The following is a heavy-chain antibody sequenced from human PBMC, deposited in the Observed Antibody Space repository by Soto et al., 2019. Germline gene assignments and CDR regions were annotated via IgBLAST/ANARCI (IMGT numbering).Heavy chain of an antibody. CDR2: INPYSGGA. D-gene: IGHD3-10*01. CDR1: TFIGYF. CDR3: ARVIRGAYYNSPLDI. Sequence: TFIGYFIYWLRQAPGQGLEWMGWINPYSGGADYAQSFQGRVTMTRDTSISTVYMELSRLRFDDTAVYYCARVIRGAYYNSPLDILGQGTVVTVSS. J-gene: IGHJ4*02. V-gene: IGHV1-2*02.